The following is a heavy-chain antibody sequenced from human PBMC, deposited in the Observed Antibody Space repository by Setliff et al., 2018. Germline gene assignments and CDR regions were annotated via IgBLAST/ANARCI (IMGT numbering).Heavy chain of an antibody. J-gene: IGHJ6*03. Sequence: ASVKVSCKASGYTFTAYYIHWVRQAPGRGLEWMGWINPNAGNINYIQKFQGRVTMTRDTSISTAYMELRRLKSDDTAVYYCARGEHIVSGDFYHYIDVWGKGTTVTVS. D-gene: IGHD2-15*01. CDR1: GYTFTAYY. CDR3: ARGEHIVSGDFYHYIDV. V-gene: IGHV1-2*02. CDR2: INPNAGNI.